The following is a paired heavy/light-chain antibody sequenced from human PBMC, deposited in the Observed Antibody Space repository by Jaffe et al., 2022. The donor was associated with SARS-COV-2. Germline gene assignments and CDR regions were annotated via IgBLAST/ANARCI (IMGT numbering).Light chain of an antibody. CDR2: LGS. CDR3: MQALQTPRT. CDR1: QSLLHSNGYNY. Sequence: DIVMTQSPVSLPVTPGEPASISCRSSQSLLHSNGYNYLDWYLQKPGQSPQLLIYLGSNRASGVPDRFSGSGSGTDFTLKISRVEAEDVGVYYCMQALQTPRTFGQGTKVEIK. V-gene: IGKV2-28*01. J-gene: IGKJ2*02.
Heavy chain of an antibody. J-gene: IGHJ6*03. CDR1: GGSINSGGYY. CDR3: ARARMQWLAVTADYYYYMDV. CDR2: LFPSGTT. V-gene: IGHV4-61*02. Sequence: QVQLQESGPGLVKPSQTLSLTCTVSGGSINSGGYYWTWIRQPAGKGLEWIGRLFPSGTTDYNPSLKSRVTISLDTSTNQFSLKLRSVTAADTAVYYCARARMQWLAVTADYYYYMDVWGQGTTVIVSS. D-gene: IGHD6-19*01.